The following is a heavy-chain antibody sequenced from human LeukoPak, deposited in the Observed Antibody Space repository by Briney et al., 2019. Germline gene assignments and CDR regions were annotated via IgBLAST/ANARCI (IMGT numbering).Heavy chain of an antibody. CDR1: GFTFSSYG. D-gene: IGHD3-22*01. CDR2: ISYDGSNK. V-gene: IGHV3-30*18. J-gene: IGHJ3*02. Sequence: PGRSLRLSCAASGFTFSSYGMHWVRQAPGKGLEWVAVISYDGSNKYYADSVKGRFTISRDNSKNTLYLQMNSLRAEDTAVYYCAKDQGYYDSSGYYAFDTWGQGTMVTVSS. CDR3: AKDQGYYDSSGYYAFDT.